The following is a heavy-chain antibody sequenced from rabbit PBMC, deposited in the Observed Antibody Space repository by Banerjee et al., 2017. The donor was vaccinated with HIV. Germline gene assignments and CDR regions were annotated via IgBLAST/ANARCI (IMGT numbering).Heavy chain of an antibody. Sequence: QQLVESGGGLVKPGASLTLTCKASGFSFSSGYDMCWVRQAPGKGLEWIGCIYTGSGSTYYASWAKGRFTISKTSSTTVTLQMTSLTDADTATYFCARSIYANGAGYAYARGMDLWGPGTLVTVS. J-gene: IGHJ6*01. CDR3: ARSIYANGAGYAYARGMDL. CDR2: IYTGSGST. CDR1: GFSFSSGYD. V-gene: IGHV1S40*01. D-gene: IGHD6-1*01.